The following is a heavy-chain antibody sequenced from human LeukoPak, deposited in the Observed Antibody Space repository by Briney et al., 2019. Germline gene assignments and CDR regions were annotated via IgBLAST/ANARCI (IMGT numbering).Heavy chain of an antibody. Sequence: PSQTLSLTCTVSGGSISSGDYYWSWIRQPPGKGLEWIGYIYYSGSTYYNPSLKSRVTISVDTSENQFSLKLSSVTAADTAVYYCARVVFTMVRGIRDWFDPWGQGTLVTVSS. D-gene: IGHD3-10*01. V-gene: IGHV4-30-4*01. CDR2: IYYSGST. CDR1: GGSISSGDYY. J-gene: IGHJ5*02. CDR3: ARVVFTMVRGIRDWFDP.